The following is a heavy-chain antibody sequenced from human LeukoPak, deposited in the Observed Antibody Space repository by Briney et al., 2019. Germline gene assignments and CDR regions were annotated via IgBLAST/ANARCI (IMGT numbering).Heavy chain of an antibody. CDR3: ASTRPGSGSDY. Sequence: SETLSLTCAVYGGSFSGYYWSWIRQPPGKGLEWIGEINHSGSTNYNPSLKSRVTISVDTSKNQFSLKLSSVTAADTAVYYCASTRPGSGSDYWGQGTLVTVSS. CDR2: INHSGST. CDR1: GGSFSGYY. V-gene: IGHV4-34*01. J-gene: IGHJ4*02.